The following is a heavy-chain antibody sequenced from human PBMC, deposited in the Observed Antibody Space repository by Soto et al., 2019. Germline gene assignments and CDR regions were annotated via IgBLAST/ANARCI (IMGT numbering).Heavy chain of an antibody. J-gene: IGHJ5*02. CDR3: ARDRGTSSGYYPYWFDP. V-gene: IGHV1-69*12. CDR1: GGTFSSYA. D-gene: IGHD3-22*01. CDR2: IIPIFGTA. Sequence: QVQLVQSGAEVKKPGSSVKVSCKASGGTFSSYAITWVRQAPGPGLELMGGIIPIFGTANYAQKFQGRVTITADESTSTSYIELSSLRSEDTAVYYCARDRGTSSGYYPYWFDPWCQGTLVTFSS.